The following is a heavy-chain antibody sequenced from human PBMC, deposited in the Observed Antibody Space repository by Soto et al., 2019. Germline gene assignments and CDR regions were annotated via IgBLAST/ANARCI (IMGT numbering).Heavy chain of an antibody. V-gene: IGHV1-2*02. CDR1: GDTFTANY. J-gene: IGHJ5*02. Sequence: ASVKVSCKASGDTFTANYIHWVRQAPGQGFEWMGWINPKSGGTKYPQKFQGRVTMTRDTSLSTVYMTLTRLTSDDTAVYHCAKNQGVELVPLATVDWFDPWGQGSVVTVSS. D-gene: IGHD1-26*01. CDR2: INPKSGGT. CDR3: AKNQGVELVPLATVDWFDP.